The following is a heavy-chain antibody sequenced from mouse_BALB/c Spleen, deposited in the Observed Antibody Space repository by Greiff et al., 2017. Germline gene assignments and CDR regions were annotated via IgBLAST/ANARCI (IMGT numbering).Heavy chain of an antibody. CDR1: GFTFSSYG. Sequence: EVQVVESGGDLVKPGGSLKLSCAASGFTFSSYGMSWVRQTPDKRLEWVATISSGGSYTYYPDSVKGRFTISRDNAKNTLYLQMSSLKSEDTAMYYCARPDSSGFHFDYWGQGTTLTVSS. CDR3: ARPDSSGFHFDY. CDR2: ISSGGSYT. V-gene: IGHV5-6*01. J-gene: IGHJ2*01. D-gene: IGHD3-2*01.